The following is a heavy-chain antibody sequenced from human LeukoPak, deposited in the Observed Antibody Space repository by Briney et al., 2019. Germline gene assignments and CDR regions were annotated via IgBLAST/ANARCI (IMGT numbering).Heavy chain of an antibody. D-gene: IGHD1-26*01. CDR3: VRRVGATYYDF. CDR2: TSEGGAYI. Sequence: GGPLRLSCAASGFTFGGYAMSWVRQAPGKGLEWVAHTSEGGAYINYADSVEGRFTISRDNSKDTLFLQMNSLRAEDTALYYCVRRVGATYYDFWGQGTPVTVSS. V-gene: IGHV3-23*01. CDR1: GFTFGGYA. J-gene: IGHJ4*02.